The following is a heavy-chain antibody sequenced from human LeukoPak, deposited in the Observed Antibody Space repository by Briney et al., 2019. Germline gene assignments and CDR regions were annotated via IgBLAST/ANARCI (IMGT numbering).Heavy chain of an antibody. CDR2: LHYGGST. Sequence: PSETLSLTCTVSDVAITGYYWGWIRQPPGKGLDWIGHLHYGGSTNYNPSLKSRVTISVNTSKNHFSLKLSSVTAADTAVYYCARGYSTSWPYYFDYWGQGALVTVSS. J-gene: IGHJ4*02. CDR3: ARGYSTSWPYYFDY. CDR1: DVAITGYY. V-gene: IGHV4-59*01. D-gene: IGHD6-13*01.